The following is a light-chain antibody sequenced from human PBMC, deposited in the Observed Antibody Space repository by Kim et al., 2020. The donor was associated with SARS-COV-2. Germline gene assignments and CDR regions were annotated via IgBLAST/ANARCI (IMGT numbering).Light chain of an antibody. J-gene: IGKJ1*01. CDR1: QSVGSD. CDR3: QQYNNRPET. Sequence: VSPGESGPLHCRASQSVGSDLAWYQQRPGQAPRLIIYDASTRAIGVPTRFSGGGSGTEFSLTINSLQSEDFATYFCQQYNNRPETFGQGTKVDIK. CDR2: DAS. V-gene: IGKV3-15*01.